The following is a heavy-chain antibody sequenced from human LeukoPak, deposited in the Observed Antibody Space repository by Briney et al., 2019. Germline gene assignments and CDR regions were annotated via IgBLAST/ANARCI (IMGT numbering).Heavy chain of an antibody. V-gene: IGHV4-39*02. CDR2: INHIGNT. Sequence: PSEALSLTCTVSGGSINNGGYYWSWIRQHPGKGLEWIGEINHIGNTNYNPSLKSRVTMSVDTSKNHFSLKLTSVTAADTAVYFCARGPRSTISSLNSWGPGVLVTVSS. CDR3: ARGPRSTISSLNS. CDR1: GGSINNGGYY. J-gene: IGHJ4*02. D-gene: IGHD5/OR15-5a*01.